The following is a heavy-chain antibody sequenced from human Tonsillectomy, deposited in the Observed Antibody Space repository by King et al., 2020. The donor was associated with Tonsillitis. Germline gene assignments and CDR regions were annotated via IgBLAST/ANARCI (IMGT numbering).Heavy chain of an antibody. CDR3: ARHSESRLAPFDY. D-gene: IGHD6-19*01. J-gene: IGHJ4*02. Sequence: VQLVESGGGLVQPGGSLRLSCAASGFVFSSAWMSWVRQAPGKGLEWVANIKQDGSEKYYVDSVKGRVTISRDNAKNSLYLQMNSLRAEDTAVYYCARHSESRLAPFDYWGQGTLVTVSS. CDR2: IKQDGSEK. V-gene: IGHV3-7*03. CDR1: GFVFSSAW.